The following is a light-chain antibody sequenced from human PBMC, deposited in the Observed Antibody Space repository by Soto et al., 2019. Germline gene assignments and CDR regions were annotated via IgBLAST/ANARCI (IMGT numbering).Light chain of an antibody. CDR2: GAS. CDR1: QSVSSTF. Sequence: EFVLTQSPGTLSLSPGERATLSCRASQSVSSTFLAWYQQKPGQPPRLLIYGASTGGTGIPDRFSGSGSGTDFTLTISRLEPEDFAVYYCQHYGSSPPLTFGGGTKVEIK. CDR3: QHYGSSPPLT. J-gene: IGKJ4*01. V-gene: IGKV3-20*01.